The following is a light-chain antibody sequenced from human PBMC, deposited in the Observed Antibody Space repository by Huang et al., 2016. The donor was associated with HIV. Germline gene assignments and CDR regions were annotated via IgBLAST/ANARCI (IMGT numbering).Light chain of an antibody. Sequence: EIVLKQSPATLSLSPGESATLSCRSSQSITKFLAWYQHKPGQAPCLLIYDASTRSTVIPGRFSGSCSGTDFTLTISSLDPEDFAVYYCQQRRNCLTFGGGTKVEIK. CDR1: QSITKF. CDR2: DAS. CDR3: QQRRNCLT. J-gene: IGKJ4*01. V-gene: IGKV3-11*01.